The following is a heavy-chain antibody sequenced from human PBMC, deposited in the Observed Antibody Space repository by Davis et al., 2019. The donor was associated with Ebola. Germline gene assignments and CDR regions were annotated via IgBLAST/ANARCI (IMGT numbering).Heavy chain of an antibody. Sequence: MPSETLSLTCTVSGASVSSGRYYWNWIRQPPGQGLEWIGYFYDSGNTNYNPSLKSRVVMSVDMSKNQFSLKLSSVTAADTAVYYCARGTGPVDYWGQGTLVTVSS. V-gene: IGHV4-61*01. CDR1: GASVSSGRYY. D-gene: IGHD1-14*01. CDR3: ARGTGPVDY. J-gene: IGHJ4*02. CDR2: FYDSGNT.